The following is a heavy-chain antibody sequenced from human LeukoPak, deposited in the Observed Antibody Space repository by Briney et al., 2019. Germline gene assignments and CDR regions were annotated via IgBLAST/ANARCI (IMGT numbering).Heavy chain of an antibody. D-gene: IGHD3-22*01. CDR1: GFTFDDYG. V-gene: IGHV3-20*04. J-gene: IGHJ4*02. Sequence: PGGSLRLSCAASGFTFDDYGMSWVRQAPGKGLEWVSGINWNGSGAGYADSVKGRFTISRDNAKNTLYLQMNSLRAEDTAVYYCATYYYDSRISNEGYFDYWGQGTLVTVSS. CDR2: INWNGSGA. CDR3: ATYYYDSRISNEGYFDY.